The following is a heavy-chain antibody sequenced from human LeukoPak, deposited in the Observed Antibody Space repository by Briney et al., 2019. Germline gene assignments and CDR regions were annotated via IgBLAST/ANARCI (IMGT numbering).Heavy chain of an antibody. CDR3: ARSKRDRLGAGIQLWFAAFDI. J-gene: IGHJ3*02. V-gene: IGHV1-69*13. D-gene: IGHD5-18*01. CDR1: GGTFSSYA. Sequence: ASVKVSCKASGGTFSSYAISWVRQAPGQGLEWTGGIIPIFGTANYAQKFQGRVTITADESTSTAYMELSSLRSEDTAVYYCARSKRDRLGAGIQLWFAAFDIWGQGTMVTVSS. CDR2: IIPIFGTA.